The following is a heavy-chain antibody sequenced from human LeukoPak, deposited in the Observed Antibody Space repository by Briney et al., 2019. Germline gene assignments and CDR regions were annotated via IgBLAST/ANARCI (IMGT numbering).Heavy chain of an antibody. Sequence: GGSLRLSCVASGFTFSNYWMHWVRQPPGKGLVWVSRIYVDGRTTNYADSVKGRFTISRDNAKSSLYLQMNSLRDEDTAVYYCARVWQDYSGVDYWGQGTLVTVSS. CDR2: IYVDGRTT. CDR1: GFTFSNYW. CDR3: ARVWQDYSGVDY. J-gene: IGHJ4*02. V-gene: IGHV3-74*01. D-gene: IGHD2-21*01.